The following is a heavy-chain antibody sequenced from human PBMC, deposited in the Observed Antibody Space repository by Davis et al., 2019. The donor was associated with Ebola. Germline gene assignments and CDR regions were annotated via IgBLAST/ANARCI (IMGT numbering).Heavy chain of an antibody. J-gene: IGHJ4*02. CDR1: GFTFSGSA. V-gene: IGHV3-73*01. Sequence: GGTLRLSCAASGFTFSGSAMHWVRQASGKELEWVGRIRSKANSYATAYAASVKGRFTISRDDSKNTAYLQMNSLKTEDTAVYYCTSTVSPEFADYWGQGTLVTVSS. CDR2: IRSKANSYAT. CDR3: TSTVSPEFADY. D-gene: IGHD4-17*01.